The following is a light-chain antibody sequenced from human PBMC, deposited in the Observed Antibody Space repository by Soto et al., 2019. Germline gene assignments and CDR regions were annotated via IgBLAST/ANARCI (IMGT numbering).Light chain of an antibody. Sequence: EIVLTQSPGTLSLSPGERATLSCRASQSINSRYLAWYQQKPGQAPRLIIYGASSSATGIPDRFRGSGSGTDFTLTISRLEPEDFAVYFCQQFGSSPGFTFGPGTQVDIK. V-gene: IGKV3-20*01. CDR2: GAS. J-gene: IGKJ3*01. CDR3: QQFGSSPGFT. CDR1: QSINSRY.